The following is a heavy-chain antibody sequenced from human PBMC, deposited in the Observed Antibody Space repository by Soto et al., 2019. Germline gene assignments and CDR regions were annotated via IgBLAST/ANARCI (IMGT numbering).Heavy chain of an antibody. V-gene: IGHV3-9*01. D-gene: IGHD3-3*01. CDR3: AKGAVTSIFGYFDY. CDR2: ISWNSGNI. CDR1: GFTFDDYA. J-gene: IGHJ4*02. Sequence: EVHLVESGGGWVQPGRSLRLSCAASGFTFDDYAMHWVRQVPGKGLEWVSSISWNSGNIVYADSVKGRFTISRDSANNSLYLQMSSLRTEDTALYYCAKGAVTSIFGYFDYWGQGTLVTVSS.